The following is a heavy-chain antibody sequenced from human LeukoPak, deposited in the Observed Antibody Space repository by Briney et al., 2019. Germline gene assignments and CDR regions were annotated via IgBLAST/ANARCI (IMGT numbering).Heavy chain of an antibody. V-gene: IGHV3-74*01. D-gene: IGHD4/OR15-4a*01. Sequence: GGSLRLSCAASGFTFSSYAMHWVRQAPGKGPVWVSRIKTDGSIADYADSVKGRFTISRDNSKNTLYLQMNSLRAEDTAVYYCAKVPHLTAYYYMDVWGKGTTVTVSS. J-gene: IGHJ6*03. CDR1: GFTFSSYA. CDR2: IKTDGSIA. CDR3: AKVPHLTAYYYMDV.